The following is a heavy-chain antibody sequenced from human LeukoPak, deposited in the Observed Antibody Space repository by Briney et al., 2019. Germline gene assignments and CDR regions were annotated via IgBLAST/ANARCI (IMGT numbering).Heavy chain of an antibody. CDR3: ARVTDDYGDPGWFDP. CDR1: GGSISSFH. Sequence: SETLSLTCTVSGGSISSFHWSWFRQPPGKGLEWIGYIYYGGSTNYNPSLKSRVTISADTSKNQFSLKLSSVTAADTAVYYCARVTDDYGDPGWFDPWGQGTLVTVSS. D-gene: IGHD4-17*01. J-gene: IGHJ5*02. CDR2: IYYGGST. V-gene: IGHV4-59*08.